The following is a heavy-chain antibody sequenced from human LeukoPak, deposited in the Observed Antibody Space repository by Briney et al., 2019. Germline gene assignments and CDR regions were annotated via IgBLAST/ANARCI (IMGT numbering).Heavy chain of an antibody. D-gene: IGHD3-22*01. Sequence: PGGSLRPSCATSGFTFSNAWMNWVRQAPGKGLEWVGRIRSNSDGGTIDYAAPVKGRFALSRDGSKNTLYLQMNSLQTEDTAVYYCATDFYDTTWGQGTLVTVSS. CDR2: IRSNSDGGTI. CDR3: ATDFYDTT. J-gene: IGHJ5*02. CDR1: GFTFSNAW. V-gene: IGHV3-15*07.